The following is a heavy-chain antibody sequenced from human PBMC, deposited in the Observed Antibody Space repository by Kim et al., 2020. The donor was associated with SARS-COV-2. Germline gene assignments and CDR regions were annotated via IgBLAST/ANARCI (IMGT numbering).Heavy chain of an antibody. D-gene: IGHD4-17*01. V-gene: IGHV3-33*05. CDR1: GFIFSSYG. CDR3: AKEGGVTTVPYYYYYGMDV. J-gene: IGHJ6*02. Sequence: GGSLRLSCAASGFIFSSYGMHWVRQAPGKGLEWVAVISYDGSNKYYVDSVKGRFTISRDNSKNTLYLQMNSLRVEDTAVYYCAKEGGVTTVPYYYYYGMDVWGQGTTVTVSS. CDR2: ISYDGSNK.